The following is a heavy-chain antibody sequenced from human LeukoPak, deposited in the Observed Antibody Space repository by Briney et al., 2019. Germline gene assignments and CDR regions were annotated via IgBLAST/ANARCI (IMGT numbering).Heavy chain of an antibody. CDR2: ISAYNGDT. CDR1: GYSFGSFG. CDR3: ARDPPIGGADVFDI. D-gene: IGHD3-10*01. V-gene: IGHV1-18*01. Sequence: ASVKVSCKGSGYSFGSFGINWVRQAPGQGLEWMGWISAYNGDTNYAQKFQGRVTMTTDTSTSTAYMDLMSLRSDDTAVYYCARDPPIGGADVFDIWGQGAMVTVSS. J-gene: IGHJ3*02.